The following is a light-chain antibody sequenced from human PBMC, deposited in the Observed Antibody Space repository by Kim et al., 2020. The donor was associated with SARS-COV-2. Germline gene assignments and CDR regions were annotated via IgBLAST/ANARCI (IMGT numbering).Light chain of an antibody. Sequence: DIQMTQSPSSLSASVGDRVTITCRASHSISSYLNWYQQKPGKAPKLLIYAASSLQSGVPSRFSGSGSGTDFTLTINSLQPEDFATYYCQQSYSTPWTFGQGTKVDIK. CDR2: AAS. V-gene: IGKV1-39*01. CDR1: HSISSY. CDR3: QQSYSTPWT. J-gene: IGKJ1*01.